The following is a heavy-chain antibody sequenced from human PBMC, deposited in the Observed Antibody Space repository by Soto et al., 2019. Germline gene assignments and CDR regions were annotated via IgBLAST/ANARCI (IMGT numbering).Heavy chain of an antibody. J-gene: IGHJ3*02. CDR1: GFICSSYD. Sequence: PGGSLRLSCAASGFICSSYDMSWVRQAPGKGLEWVSTILVDGRTFYVDSVKGRFTISRDNSKNPVYLQMNSLTAGDTALYYCAKATATGGGAFDICGQGTMVTVSS. CDR3: AKATATGGGAFDI. V-gene: IGHV3-23*01. CDR2: ILVDGRT. D-gene: IGHD2-8*02.